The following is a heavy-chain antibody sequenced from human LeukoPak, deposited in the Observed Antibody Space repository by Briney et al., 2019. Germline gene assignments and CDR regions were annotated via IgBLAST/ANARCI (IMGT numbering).Heavy chain of an antibody. J-gene: IGHJ4*02. V-gene: IGHV1-2*06. Sequence: GASVKVSCKASGYTFTGYYMHWVRQAPGQGLEWMGRINPNSGGTNYAQKFQGRVTMTRDTSISTAYMELSRLRSDDTAVYYCARGVYDYVWGSYRLYNDYWGQGTLVTVSS. D-gene: IGHD3-16*02. CDR1: GYTFTGYY. CDR2: INPNSGGT. CDR3: ARGVYDYVWGSYRLYNDY.